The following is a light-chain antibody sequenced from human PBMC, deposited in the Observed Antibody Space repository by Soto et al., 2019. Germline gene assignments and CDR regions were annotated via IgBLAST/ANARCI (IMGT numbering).Light chain of an antibody. CDR2: DAS. Sequence: EIVLTPSPATLSFSPGERATLSCLASQSVSSYLAWYQQKPGQAPRLLISDASTRATGIPARFNGSGSGTEFTLAISSLQSEDFAIYYCHQYNTWPLTFGGGTKVDI. J-gene: IGKJ4*01. CDR3: HQYNTWPLT. CDR1: QSVSSY. V-gene: IGKV3-15*01.